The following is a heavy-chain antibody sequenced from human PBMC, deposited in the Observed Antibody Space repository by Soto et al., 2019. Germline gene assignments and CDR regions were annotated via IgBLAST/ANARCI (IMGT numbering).Heavy chain of an antibody. CDR2: ISSNGGST. CDR3: VKTALRFLEWLQPFDY. V-gene: IGHV3-64D*06. CDR1: GFTFSSYA. J-gene: IGHJ4*02. D-gene: IGHD3-3*01. Sequence: GGSLRLSCSASGFTFSSYAMHWVRQAPGKGLEYVSAISSNGGSTYYADSVKGRFTISRDNSKNTLYLQMSSLRAEDTAVYYCVKTALRFLEWLQPFDYWGQGTLVTVSS.